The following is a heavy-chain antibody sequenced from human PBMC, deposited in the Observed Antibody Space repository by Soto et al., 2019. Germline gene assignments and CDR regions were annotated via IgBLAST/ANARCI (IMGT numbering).Heavy chain of an antibody. Sequence: QVQLVQSGAEVKKPGASVKGSCKASGYSFTRHDINWVRQAPGQGLEWMGWINPSSGNTGYAQRFLGRLTMTTDTSTSTAYMELSGLTSEDTAIYYFAREGILFSVVIVFYGMDVWGQGTTVPVPS. V-gene: IGHV1-8*01. CDR3: AREGILFSVVIVFYGMDV. CDR2: INPSSGNT. J-gene: IGHJ6*02. D-gene: IGHD2-15*01. CDR1: GYSFTRHD.